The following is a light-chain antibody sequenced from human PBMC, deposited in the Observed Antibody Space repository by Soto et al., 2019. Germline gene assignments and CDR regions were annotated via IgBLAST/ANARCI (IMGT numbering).Light chain of an antibody. J-gene: IGKJ1*01. V-gene: IGKV3-20*01. CDR3: QQYGKSPWT. CDR1: QSVSSNY. Sequence: EIVLTQSPGTLSLSPGETATLSCRASQSVSSNYLAWCQQRPGQAPRLLIYGASIRATGIPDRFSGSGSGTDFTLTISRLEPEDFAVYYCQQYGKSPWTFGQGTKVEI. CDR2: GAS.